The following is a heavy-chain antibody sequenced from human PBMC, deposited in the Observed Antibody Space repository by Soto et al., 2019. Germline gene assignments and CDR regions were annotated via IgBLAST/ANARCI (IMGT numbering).Heavy chain of an antibody. Sequence: QVQLVESGGGVVQPGRSLRLSCAASGFTFSSYGMHWVRQAPGKGLEWVAVIWYDGSNKYYADSVKGQFTISRDNSKNTLYLQMNSLRAEDTAVYYCAREGGTWDYYYYYGMDVWGQGTTVTVSS. CDR2: IWYDGSNK. D-gene: IGHD3-16*01. J-gene: IGHJ6*02. CDR3: AREGGTWDYYYYYGMDV. V-gene: IGHV3-33*01. CDR1: GFTFSSYG.